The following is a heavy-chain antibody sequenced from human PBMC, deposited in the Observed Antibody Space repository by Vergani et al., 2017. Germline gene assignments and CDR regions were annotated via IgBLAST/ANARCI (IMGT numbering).Heavy chain of an antibody. J-gene: IGHJ4*02. D-gene: IGHD6-6*01. CDR3: ASYISSSGPVLR. Sequence: QVQLQESGPGLVKPSQTLSLTCTVSGGSLTGDSYYWSWIRQPPGKRLEWIGSIYYSGSTNYNPSLKSRVNISLDTSKNQFSLKLSSVTAADTAVYFCASYISSSGPVLRWGQGTLVTVSS. CDR2: IYYSGST. V-gene: IGHV4-61*01. CDR1: GGSLTGDSYY.